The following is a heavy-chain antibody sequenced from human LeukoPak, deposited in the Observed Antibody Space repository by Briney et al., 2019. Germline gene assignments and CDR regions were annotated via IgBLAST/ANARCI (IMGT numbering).Heavy chain of an antibody. CDR1: GGSISSYY. CDR3: AGSKAANYHFEY. D-gene: IGHD5-24*01. J-gene: IGHJ4*02. CDR2: IYYSGYT. V-gene: IGHV4-59*08. Sequence: SETLSLTCTVSGGSISSYYWSWIRQPPWKGLEWFGFIYYSGYTTYNPSLKSRVTISVDTSKNQFSLKLNSVTAADTAVYYCAGSKAANYHFEYRGQGTLVTVSS.